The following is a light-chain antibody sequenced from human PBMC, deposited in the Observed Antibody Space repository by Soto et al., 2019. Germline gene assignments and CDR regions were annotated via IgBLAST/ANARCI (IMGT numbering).Light chain of an antibody. V-gene: IGLV2-14*01. CDR1: SSDVGGYNY. CDR2: DVS. J-gene: IGLJ2*01. Sequence: QSVLTQPASVSGSPGQSITISCTGTSSDVGGYNYVSWYQQHPGKAPKLMIYDVSNRPSGVSNRFSGSKSGNTASLTISGLQAEDEADYYCSSYTSSSPLGVVFGGGTKLPVL. CDR3: SSYTSSSPLGVV.